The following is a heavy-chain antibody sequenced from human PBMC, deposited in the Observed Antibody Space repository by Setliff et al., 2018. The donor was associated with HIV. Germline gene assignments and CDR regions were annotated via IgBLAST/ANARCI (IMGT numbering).Heavy chain of an antibody. D-gene: IGHD1-26*01. CDR1: GESFTNYF. CDR2: INHSGST. V-gene: IGHV4-34*01. Sequence: LSLTCAVYGESFTNYFWTWIRQSPGKGLEWLGEINHSGSTNQNPSLKSRFIVSVDTSKHQFSLRLNSVTAADTAVYYCARGREVKRDTYYDYFYMDVWSRGTAVTV. CDR3: ARGREVKRDTYYDYFYMDV. J-gene: IGHJ6*03.